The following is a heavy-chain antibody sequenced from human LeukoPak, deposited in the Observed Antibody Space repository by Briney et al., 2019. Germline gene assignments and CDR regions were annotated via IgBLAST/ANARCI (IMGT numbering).Heavy chain of an antibody. D-gene: IGHD1-14*01. CDR1: EFTFNYYA. Sequence: GGSLRLSCATSEFTFNYYAMSWVRQAPGKGLEWVSSISGSGDGTYYADSVKGRFTISRDNSKNTLYLQMNSLRAEDTAVYYCANKPAGFDPWGQGTPVTVSS. CDR2: ISGSGDGT. CDR3: ANKPAGFDP. J-gene: IGHJ5*02. V-gene: IGHV3-23*01.